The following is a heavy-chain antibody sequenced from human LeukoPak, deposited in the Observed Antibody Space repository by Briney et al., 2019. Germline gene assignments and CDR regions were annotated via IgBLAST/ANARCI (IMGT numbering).Heavy chain of an antibody. CDR3: AKDPPLGYCSSTSCLNWFDP. CDR1: GFTFSSYS. V-gene: IGHV3-21*04. Sequence: GGSLRLSCAASGFTFSSYSMNWVRQAPGKGLEWVSSISSSSSYIYYADSVKGRFTISRDNAKNTLYLQMNSLRAEDTAVYYCAKDPPLGYCSSTSCLNWFDPWGQGTLVTVSS. J-gene: IGHJ5*02. D-gene: IGHD2-2*01. CDR2: ISSSSSYI.